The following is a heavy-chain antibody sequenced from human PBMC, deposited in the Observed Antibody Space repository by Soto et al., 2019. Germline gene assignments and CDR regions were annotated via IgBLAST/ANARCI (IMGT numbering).Heavy chain of an antibody. CDR3: TTTPDGYCRWATCYSYFDS. V-gene: IGHV3-15*07. Sequence: EVQLVESGGGLVQPGESLRLSCAASGFAFSNAWLNWVRQAPGKGLEWVGRIKSNADDGTTDYAAPVKGRFTISRDDSQNTLYLHMNSLKTEDTAVYYCTTTPDGYCRWATCYSYFDSWGQGTLVSVSS. CDR2: IKSNADDGTT. J-gene: IGHJ4*02. CDR1: GFAFSNAW. D-gene: IGHD2-15*01.